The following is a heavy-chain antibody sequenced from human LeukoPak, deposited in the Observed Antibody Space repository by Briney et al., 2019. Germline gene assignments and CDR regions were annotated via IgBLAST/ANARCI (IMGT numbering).Heavy chain of an antibody. V-gene: IGHV3-7*05. J-gene: IGHJ4*02. CDR3: ARKWSSSWSSFDY. D-gene: IGHD6-13*01. CDR1: GFTFSSYW. Sequence: PGGSLRLSCAASGFTFSSYWMSWVRQAPGKGLEWEAKITQDGSDKYYVGSVKGRFTVSRDNAQNSLYLQMNSLRAEDTAIYYCARKWSSSWSSFDYWGQGTLVTVSS. CDR2: ITQDGSDK.